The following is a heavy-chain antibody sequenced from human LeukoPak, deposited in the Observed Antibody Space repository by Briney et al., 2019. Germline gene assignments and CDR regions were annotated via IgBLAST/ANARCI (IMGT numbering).Heavy chain of an antibody. Sequence: EXXSLTCTVSGDSFSSIYYWGWIRQSPGKGLEWIGTIHHTGSTYYKPSLESRVTISLDMSKNQFSLKLSSVTAADTAVYYCARLVLYMDVWGKGTTVTVSS. CDR3: ARLVLYMDV. CDR1: GDSFSSIYY. V-gene: IGHV4-38-2*02. J-gene: IGHJ6*03. D-gene: IGHD2-8*01. CDR2: IHHTGST.